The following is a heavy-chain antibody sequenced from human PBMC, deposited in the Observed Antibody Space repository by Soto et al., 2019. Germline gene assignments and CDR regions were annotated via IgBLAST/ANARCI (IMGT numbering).Heavy chain of an antibody. Sequence: SETLSLTCTVSGGSISNGGYYWSWIRQHPGKGLEWIGYIYYSGSTYYNPSLKSRVTISVDTSKNQFSLKLSSVTAADTAVYYCARSGELERGPYYYYGMDVWGQGTTVTVSS. CDR1: GGSISNGGYY. CDR2: IYYSGST. V-gene: IGHV4-31*03. J-gene: IGHJ6*02. CDR3: ARSGELERGPYYYYGMDV. D-gene: IGHD3-10*01.